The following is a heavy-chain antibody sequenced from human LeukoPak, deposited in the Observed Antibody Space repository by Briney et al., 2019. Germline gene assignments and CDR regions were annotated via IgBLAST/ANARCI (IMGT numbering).Heavy chain of an antibody. D-gene: IGHD2-21*02. V-gene: IGHV3-30*02. CDR1: GFTFSSYG. Sequence: PGGSLRLSCRASGFTFSSYGKHWVRRAPGKGLEWVAFIWFDGSNKYYADSVKGRFTISRDNSKNTLYLQMNSLRLEDTAVFYCAKECGVGCSDDYWGQGTLVTVSS. CDR2: IWFDGSNK. CDR3: AKECGVGCSDDY. J-gene: IGHJ4*02.